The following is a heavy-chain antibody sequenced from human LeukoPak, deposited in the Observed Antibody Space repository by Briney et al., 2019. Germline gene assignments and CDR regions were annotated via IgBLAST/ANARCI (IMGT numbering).Heavy chain of an antibody. CDR2: IYYSGST. CDR3: ARDWGRGSGWSDY. D-gene: IGHD6-19*01. Sequence: SETLSLTCTVSGGSISSSSYYWGWIRQPPGKGLEWIGSIYYSGSTYYNPSLKSRVTISVDTSKNQFSLKLSSVTAADTAVYYCARDWGRGSGWSDYWGQGTLVTVSS. J-gene: IGHJ4*02. CDR1: GGSISSSSYY. V-gene: IGHV4-39*07.